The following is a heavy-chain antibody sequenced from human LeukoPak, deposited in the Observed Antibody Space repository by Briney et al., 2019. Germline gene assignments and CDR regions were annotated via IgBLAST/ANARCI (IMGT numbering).Heavy chain of an antibody. V-gene: IGHV3-7*01. CDR3: ARDTFGYSYDFIDY. CDR2: IKQDGSEK. CDR1: GFTFSSYW. J-gene: IGHJ4*02. D-gene: IGHD5-18*01. Sequence: GGSLRLSCAASGFTFSSYWMSWVRQAPGKGLEWVANIKQDGSEKYYVDSVKGRFTISRDNAKNSLYLQMNSLRAEDTAVYYCARDTFGYSYDFIDYWGQGTLVTVSS.